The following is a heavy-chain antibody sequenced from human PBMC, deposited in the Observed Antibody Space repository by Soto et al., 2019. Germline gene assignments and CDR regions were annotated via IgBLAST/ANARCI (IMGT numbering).Heavy chain of an antibody. D-gene: IGHD2-21*01. Sequence: SETLSLTCTVSGGSISSSSYYWGWIRQPPGKGLEWIGSIYYSGSTYYNPSLKSRVTISVDTSKNQFSLKLSSVTAADTAVYYCARPQSGMAGDIDYWGQGTLVTVSS. CDR2: IYYSGST. CDR1: GGSISSSSYY. J-gene: IGHJ4*02. V-gene: IGHV4-39*01. CDR3: ARPQSGMAGDIDY.